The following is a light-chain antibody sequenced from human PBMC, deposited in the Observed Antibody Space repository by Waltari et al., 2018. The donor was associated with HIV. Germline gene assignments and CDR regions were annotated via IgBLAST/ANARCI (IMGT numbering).Light chain of an antibody. CDR3: QQYGNSPRT. V-gene: IGKV3-20*01. CDR2: GAS. Sequence: DIVLTQSPGTLSLSPGERATLSCRASQSVISDFLAWYQQKRGQAPRLLIFGASSRATGIPDRFSGSGSGTDFTLTISRLEPEDFAMYYCQQYGNSPRTFGQGTKLEFK. CDR1: QSVISDF. J-gene: IGKJ2*01.